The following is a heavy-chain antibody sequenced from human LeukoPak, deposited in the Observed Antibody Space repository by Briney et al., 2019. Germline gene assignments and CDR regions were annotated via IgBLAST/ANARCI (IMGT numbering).Heavy chain of an antibody. Sequence: GRSLRLSCTASGFTFGDYAMSWVRQAPGKGLEWVGFIRSKAYGGTTENAASVKGRFTISRDDSKSIAYLQMNSLKTEDTAVYYCTSCSSGCDYYGMDVWGKGTTVTVSS. CDR1: GFTFGDYA. D-gene: IGHD6-19*01. V-gene: IGHV3-49*04. J-gene: IGHJ6*04. CDR3: TSCSSGCDYYGMDV. CDR2: IRSKAYGGTT.